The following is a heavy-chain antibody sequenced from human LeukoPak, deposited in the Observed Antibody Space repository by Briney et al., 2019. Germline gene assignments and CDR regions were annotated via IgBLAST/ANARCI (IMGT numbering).Heavy chain of an antibody. V-gene: IGHV3-23*01. CDR3: ATVYSSSPLRPMDV. CDR1: GFTCNTYV. Sequence: GGSLRLSCAVSGFTCNTYVMSWVRQAPGKGLEWVSAISGSGGGTYYVASVKGRFTISRDNSKNTLYLQMNSLRAEDTAVYYCATVYSSSPLRPMDVWGQGTTVTVSS. CDR2: ISGSGGGT. J-gene: IGHJ6*02. D-gene: IGHD2-2*01.